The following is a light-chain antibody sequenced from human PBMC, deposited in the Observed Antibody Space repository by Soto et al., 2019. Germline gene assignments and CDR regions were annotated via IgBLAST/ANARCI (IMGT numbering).Light chain of an antibody. V-gene: IGKV3-15*01. CDR1: QSVISSY. CDR2: GAS. CDR3: QQYNKWPRT. J-gene: IGKJ1*01. Sequence: EIVLTQSPGTLSLSPGERATLSCRASQSVISSYLAWYQQKPGQAPRLLICGASTRATGIPARFSGSGSGTEFTLTISSLQSEDFAVYYCQQYNKWPRTFGQGTKVDIK.